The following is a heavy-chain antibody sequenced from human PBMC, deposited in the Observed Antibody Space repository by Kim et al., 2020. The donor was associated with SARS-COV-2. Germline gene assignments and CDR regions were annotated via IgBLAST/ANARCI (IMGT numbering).Heavy chain of an antibody. CDR3: ARGPIFATYYFYY. CDR2: IYHSGST. CDR1: GGSISSSNW. V-gene: IGHV4-4*02. D-gene: IGHD3-3*01. J-gene: IGHJ4*02. Sequence: SETLSLTCAVSGGSISSSNWWSWVRQPPGKGLEWIGEIYHSGSTNYNPSLKSRVTISVDKSKNQFSLKLSSVTAADTAVYYCARGPIFATYYFYYWGQGTLVTVSS.